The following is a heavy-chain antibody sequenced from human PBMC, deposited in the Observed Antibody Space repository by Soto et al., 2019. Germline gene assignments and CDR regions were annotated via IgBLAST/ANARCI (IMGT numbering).Heavy chain of an antibody. Sequence: QVQLVESGGGVVQPGRSLRLSCAASGFTFSSYGMHWVRQAPGKGLEWVAVISYDGSNKYYADSVKGRFTISRDNSKNTVYLQMNSLRAEDTAVFYCAKGGTGMIVARGWYFDLWGRGTLVTVSS. CDR3: AKGGTGMIVARGWYFDL. J-gene: IGHJ2*01. CDR2: ISYDGSNK. D-gene: IGHD3-22*01. CDR1: GFTFSSYG. V-gene: IGHV3-30*18.